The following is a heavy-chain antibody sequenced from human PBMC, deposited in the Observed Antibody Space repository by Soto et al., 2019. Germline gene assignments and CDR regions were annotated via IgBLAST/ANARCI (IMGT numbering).Heavy chain of an antibody. Sequence: EVQLVESGGGLVQPGGSLRLSCAASGFTFSSYEMNWVRQAPGKGLEWVSYISSSGSTIYYADSVKGRFTISRDNAKNSLYLQMNSLRAEDTAVYYCARSYYYDSSGYPEAFDIWGQGTMVTVSS. CDR1: GFTFSSYE. CDR3: ARSYYYDSSGYPEAFDI. D-gene: IGHD3-22*01. CDR2: ISSSGSTI. J-gene: IGHJ3*02. V-gene: IGHV3-48*03.